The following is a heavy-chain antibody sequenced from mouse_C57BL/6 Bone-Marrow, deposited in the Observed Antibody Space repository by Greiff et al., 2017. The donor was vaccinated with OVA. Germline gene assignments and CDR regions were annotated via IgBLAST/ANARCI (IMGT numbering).Heavy chain of an antibody. CDR2: IDPNSGGT. CDR1: GYTFTSYW. D-gene: IGHD1-1*01. Sequence: VKLMESGAELVKPGASVKLSCKASGYTFTSYWMHWVKQRPGRGLEWIGRIDPNSGGTKYNEKFKSKATLTVDKPSSTAYMQLSSLTSEDSAVYYCARGGIYYYGSSFFAYWGQGTLVTVSA. V-gene: IGHV1-72*01. J-gene: IGHJ3*01. CDR3: ARGGIYYYGSSFFAY.